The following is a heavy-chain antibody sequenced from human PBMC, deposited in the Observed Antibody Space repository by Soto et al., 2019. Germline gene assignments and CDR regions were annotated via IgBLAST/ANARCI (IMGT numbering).Heavy chain of an antibody. V-gene: IGHV3-23*01. D-gene: IGHD6-13*01. CDR1: RFTFDNYA. J-gene: IGHJ4*02. CDR3: AKDTGYTPGILGY. Sequence: GGSLRLSCAASRFTFDNYAMNWVRQAPGKGLEWVSGISGTGGRTFYADSVKGRFTISRDNSKNTLYLQMNRLRAEDTAVYYCAKDTGYTPGILGYWGQGTLVTVSS. CDR2: ISGTGGRT.